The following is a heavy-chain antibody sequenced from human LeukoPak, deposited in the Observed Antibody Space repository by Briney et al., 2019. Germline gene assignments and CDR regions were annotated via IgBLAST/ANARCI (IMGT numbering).Heavy chain of an antibody. J-gene: IGHJ4*02. Sequence: SVKVSCKASGFTFTSSAMQWVRQARGQRLEWIGWIVVGRGNTNYAQKFQERVTITRDMSTSTAYMELSSLRSEDTAVYYCAAEYCSGGSCYFDYWGQGTLVTVSS. CDR3: AAEYCSGGSCYFDY. D-gene: IGHD2-15*01. V-gene: IGHV1-58*02. CDR1: GFTFTSSA. CDR2: IVVGRGNT.